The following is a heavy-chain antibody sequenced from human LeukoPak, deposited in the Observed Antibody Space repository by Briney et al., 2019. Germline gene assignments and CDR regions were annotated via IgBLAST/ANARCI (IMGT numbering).Heavy chain of an antibody. V-gene: IGHV3-15*01. CDR2: IKSKTDGGTT. CDR1: GFTFSNAW. Sequence: PGGSLRLSCAASGFTFSNAWMSWVRQAPGKGLEWVGRIKSKTDGGTTDYAAPVKGRFTISRDDSKNTLYLQMNSLKTEDTAVYYCTTWGREYRGYDPWYYYGMDVWGKGTTVTVSS. J-gene: IGHJ6*04. D-gene: IGHD5-12*01. CDR3: TTWGREYRGYDPWYYYGMDV.